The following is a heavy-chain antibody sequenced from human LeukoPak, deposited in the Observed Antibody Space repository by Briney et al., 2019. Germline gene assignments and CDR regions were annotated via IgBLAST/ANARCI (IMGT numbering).Heavy chain of an antibody. Sequence: SETLSLTCAVSGGSISSNNWWSWVRQPPGKGLEWIGEIYHSGSTNYNPSLKSRVTISVDKSKNQFSLKLNSVTAADTAVYYCARLERRGGAFDIWGQGTMVTVSS. V-gene: IGHV4-4*02. D-gene: IGHD1-1*01. CDR1: GGSISSNNW. J-gene: IGHJ3*02. CDR3: ARLERRGGAFDI. CDR2: IYHSGST.